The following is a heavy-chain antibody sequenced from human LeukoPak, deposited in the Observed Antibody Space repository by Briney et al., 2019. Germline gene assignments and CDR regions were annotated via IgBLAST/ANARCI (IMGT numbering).Heavy chain of an antibody. J-gene: IGHJ4*02. CDR1: GFTFSDYA. Sequence: PGGSLRLSCAASGFTFSDYAMSWVRQAPGKGLDWVSAISGSGGSTYYADSVKGRFTISRDNSKNTLYLQMNSLRAEDTAVYYCAKIPDTSGWYEFDCWGQGTLVTVSS. CDR2: ISGSGGST. V-gene: IGHV3-23*01. D-gene: IGHD6-19*01. CDR3: AKIPDTSGWYEFDC.